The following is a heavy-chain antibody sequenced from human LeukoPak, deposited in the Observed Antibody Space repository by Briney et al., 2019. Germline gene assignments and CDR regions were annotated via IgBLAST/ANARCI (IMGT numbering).Heavy chain of an antibody. Sequence: KPSETLSLTCTVSGGSISSSSYYWGWIRQPPGKGLEWIGYIYYSGSTYYNPSLKSRVTISVDTSKNQFSLKLSSVTAADTAVYYCARGYYGGNSGFDYWGQGTLVTVSS. J-gene: IGHJ4*02. CDR3: ARGYYGGNSGFDY. CDR2: IYYSGST. V-gene: IGHV4-30-4*08. D-gene: IGHD4-23*01. CDR1: GGSISSSSYY.